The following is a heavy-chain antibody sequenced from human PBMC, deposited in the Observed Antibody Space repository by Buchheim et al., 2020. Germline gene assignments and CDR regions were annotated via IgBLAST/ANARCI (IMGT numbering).Heavy chain of an antibody. Sequence: QVTLKESGPALVEPTQTLTLTCSFSGFSLTAKGVRVSWLRQPPGKALEWLALIDWDDDKYYSTSLKTRLTISKDTSKNQVVLTMTNMDPVDTATYYCARTYYYGSGSYSTDYWGQGTL. CDR2: IDWDDDK. D-gene: IGHD3-10*01. J-gene: IGHJ4*02. CDR3: ARTYYYGSGSYSTDY. CDR1: GFSLTAKGVR. V-gene: IGHV2-70*01.